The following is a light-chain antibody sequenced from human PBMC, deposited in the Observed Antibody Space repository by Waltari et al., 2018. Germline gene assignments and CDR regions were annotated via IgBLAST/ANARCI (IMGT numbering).Light chain of an antibody. CDR1: QRISSY. Sequence: DMQMTQSPSSLSPSVGDRVTITCRASQRISSYLNWYQQRPGEAPKLLIHGASILQSVVPSRFSGSGSGTDFTLTISSLQPDDFATYYCQQSYGIPYTFGGGTKVEIK. J-gene: IGKJ4*01. V-gene: IGKV1-39*01. CDR3: QQSYGIPYT. CDR2: GAS.